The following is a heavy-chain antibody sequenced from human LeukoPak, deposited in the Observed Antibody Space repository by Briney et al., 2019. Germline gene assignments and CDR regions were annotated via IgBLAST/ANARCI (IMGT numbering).Heavy chain of an antibody. V-gene: IGHV1-18*04. CDR3: ARREGYCSGGSCYFWFDP. CDR1: GYTFTSYG. Sequence: ASVKVSCKASGYTFTSYGISWVRQAPGQGLEWMGWISAYNGNTNYAQKLQGRVTMTTDTYTSTAYMELRSLRSDDTAVYYCARREGYCSGGSCYFWFDPWGQGTLVTVSS. CDR2: ISAYNGNT. D-gene: IGHD2-15*01. J-gene: IGHJ5*02.